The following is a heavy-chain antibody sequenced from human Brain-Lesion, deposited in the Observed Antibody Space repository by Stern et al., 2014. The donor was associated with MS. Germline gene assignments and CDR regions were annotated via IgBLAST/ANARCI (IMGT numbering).Heavy chain of an antibody. CDR2: VYYTGST. V-gene: IGHV4-39*01. Sequence: QVQLGQSGPGLVKPSETLSLTCTVSGGSITSSSYYWGWIRQPPGRGLEYIGTVYYTGSTFYDPSLKSRVTISVDTSKNQFALKLTSVTAADTAVYYCVRPDIMGTIWNWGQGTLVTVSS. CDR3: VRPDIMGTIWN. D-gene: IGHD1-26*01. CDR1: GGSITSSSYY. J-gene: IGHJ4*02.